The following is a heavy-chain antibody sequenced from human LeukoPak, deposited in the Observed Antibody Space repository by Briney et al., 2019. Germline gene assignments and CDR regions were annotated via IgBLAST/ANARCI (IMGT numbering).Heavy chain of an antibody. V-gene: IGHV1-69-2*01. J-gene: IGHJ5*02. Sequence: ASVSVSCKASGYTFIDYYIHWVSQAPGKGLEGIGRVDPQSRRQKFAGKFQGRVTINADTSTGTAYMELSSLRYEDTGVYFCFANSGSYQGWFDPWGQGTLVTVSS. CDR1: GYTFIDYY. CDR3: FANSGSYQGWFDP. D-gene: IGHD1-26*01. CDR2: VDPQSRRQ.